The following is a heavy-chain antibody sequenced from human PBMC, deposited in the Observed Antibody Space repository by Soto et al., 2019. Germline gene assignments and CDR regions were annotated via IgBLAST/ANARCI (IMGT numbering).Heavy chain of an antibody. Sequence: PSETLSLTCTVSGGSVSSGSYYWSWIGQPPGKGLDGIGYTDDSGTTNYNPCIKSRVTISVDTSQTQFCLKLSSVTAAESAVYYCERDSGIGARQADSWGQGTLVTVSS. D-gene: IGHD1-1*01. CDR1: GGSVSSGSYY. J-gene: IGHJ5*01. CDR3: ERDSGIGARQADS. CDR2: TDDSGTT. V-gene: IGHV4-61*01.